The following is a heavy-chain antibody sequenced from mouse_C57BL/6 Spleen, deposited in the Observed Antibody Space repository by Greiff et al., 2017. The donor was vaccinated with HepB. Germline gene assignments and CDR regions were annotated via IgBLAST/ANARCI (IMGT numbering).Heavy chain of an antibody. CDR3: ARRDGSYWYFDV. D-gene: IGHD1-1*01. CDR2: INPSSGYT. V-gene: IGHV1-7*01. Sequence: VQLQQSGAELAKPGASVKLSCKASGYTFTSYWMHWVKQRPGQGLEWIGYINPSSGYTKYNQKFKDKATLIADKSSSTAYMQLSSLTYEDSAVYYCARRDGSYWYFDVWGTGTTVTVSS. CDR1: GYTFTSYW. J-gene: IGHJ1*03.